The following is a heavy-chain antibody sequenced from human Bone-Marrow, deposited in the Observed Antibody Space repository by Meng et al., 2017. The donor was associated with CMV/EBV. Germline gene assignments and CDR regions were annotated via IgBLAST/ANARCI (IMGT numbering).Heavy chain of an antibody. CDR3: ARAFGSNYADWYFDR. CDR1: GFTFSSYD. J-gene: IGHJ2*01. D-gene: IGHD4-11*01. V-gene: IGHV3-13*01. Sequence: SGFTFSSYDMHWVRQATGKGLEWVSAIGTAGDTYYPGSVKGRFTISRENAKNSLYLQMNSLRAGDTAVYYCARAFGSNYADWYFDRWGRGTLVTVSS. CDR2: IGTAGDT.